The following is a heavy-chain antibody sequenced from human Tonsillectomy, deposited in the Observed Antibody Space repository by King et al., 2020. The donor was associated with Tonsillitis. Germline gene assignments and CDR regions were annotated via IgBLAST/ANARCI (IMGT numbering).Heavy chain of an antibody. V-gene: IGHV3-23*04. CDR3: AKAVSGDWYFDL. CDR2: ISGSGFST. CDR1: GFTFSSYA. J-gene: IGHJ2*01. D-gene: IGHD7-27*01. Sequence: VQLVESGGGLVQPGGCLRLSCAASGFTFSSYAMSWVRQAPGKGLEWVSSISGSGFSTDYADSMKGRFTISRDNSKNTLYLQMNSLRAEDTAIYYCAKAVSGDWYFDLWGRGTLVTVS.